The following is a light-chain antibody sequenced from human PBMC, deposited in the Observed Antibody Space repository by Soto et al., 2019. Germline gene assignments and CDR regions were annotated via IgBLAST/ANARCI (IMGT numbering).Light chain of an antibody. Sequence: EIVITQSPTTLSVSPGERARLSCRASQRVSSNLAWYQQKPGQAPRLLIYGVSTRATGIPARFSGSGSGTDFTLTISSLEPEDFSVYYCQQRYNWPITFGQGTRLEIK. J-gene: IGKJ5*01. CDR1: QRVSSN. CDR2: GVS. V-gene: IGKV3-15*01. CDR3: QQRYNWPIT.